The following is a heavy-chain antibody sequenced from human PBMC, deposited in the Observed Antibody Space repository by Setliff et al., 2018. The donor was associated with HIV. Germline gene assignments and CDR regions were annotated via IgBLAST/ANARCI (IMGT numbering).Heavy chain of an antibody. Sequence: GGSLRLSCAAAGFSFSDHYMDWVRQAPGKGLEWVGRIRNKPNSYTSEYAASVKGRFTISRDDSKSIAYLPMNSLKTEDTAVYYCTRVNRARYFDLWGRGTLVTVSS. J-gene: IGHJ2*01. V-gene: IGHV3-72*01. CDR1: GFSFSDHY. CDR2: IRNKPNSYTS. D-gene: IGHD3-16*02. CDR3: TRVNRARYFDL.